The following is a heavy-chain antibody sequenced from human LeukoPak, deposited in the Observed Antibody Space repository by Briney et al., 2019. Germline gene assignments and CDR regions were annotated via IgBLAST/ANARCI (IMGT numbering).Heavy chain of an antibody. CDR2: FDPEDGET. V-gene: IGHV1-24*01. Sequence: ASVKVSCKVSGYTLTELSMHWVRQAPGKGLEWMGGFDPEDGETIYAQKFQGRVTMTEDTSTDTAYMELSSLRSEDTAVYYCATRPHKHYYYGMDVWGPGTTVTVSS. J-gene: IGHJ6*02. CDR3: ATRPHKHYYYGMDV. CDR1: GYTLTELS. D-gene: IGHD6-6*01.